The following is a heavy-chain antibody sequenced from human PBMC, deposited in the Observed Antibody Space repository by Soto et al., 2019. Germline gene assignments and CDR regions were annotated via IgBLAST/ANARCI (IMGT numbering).Heavy chain of an antibody. J-gene: IGHJ4*02. V-gene: IGHV3-21*01. D-gene: IGHD3-10*01. CDR2: ISSSSSYI. CDR1: GFTFCSYS. Sequence: EVQLVESGGGLVKPGGSLRLSCAASGFTFCSYSMNWVRQAPGKGLEWVSSISSSSSYIYYADSVKGRFTISRDNAKNSLYLQMNSLRAEDTAVYYCARAPEVRGVDRVDYWGQGTLVTVSS. CDR3: ARAPEVRGVDRVDY.